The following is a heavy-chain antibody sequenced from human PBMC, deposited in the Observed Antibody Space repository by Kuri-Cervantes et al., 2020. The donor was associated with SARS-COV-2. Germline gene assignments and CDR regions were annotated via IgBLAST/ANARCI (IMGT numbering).Heavy chain of an antibody. CDR2: INPSGDST. CDR3: ARAFWGGDKWLAPKEHAFDI. J-gene: IGHJ3*02. D-gene: IGHD6-19*01. CDR1: GYIFNIYY. Sequence: ASVKVSCKASGYIFNIYYMHWVRQAPGQGLEWMGIINPSGDSTTYAQKFQGRVTITADESTSTAYMELSSLRSEDTAVYYCARAFWGGDKWLAPKEHAFDIWGQGTMVTVSS. V-gene: IGHV1-46*02.